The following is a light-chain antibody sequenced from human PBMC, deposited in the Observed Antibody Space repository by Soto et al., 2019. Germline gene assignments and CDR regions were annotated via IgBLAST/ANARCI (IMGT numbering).Light chain of an antibody. J-gene: IGKJ4*01. CDR1: QSIATY. V-gene: IGKV3-20*01. CDR3: QQYNSSPLLT. CDR2: GAS. Sequence: EVVLTQSPATLSLSPGERATLSCRASQSIATYLAWYQQRPGQAPRLLIYGASSRATGIPDRFSGSGSGTDFTLTISRLEAGDFAVYYCQQYNSSPLLTFGGGTKVEIK.